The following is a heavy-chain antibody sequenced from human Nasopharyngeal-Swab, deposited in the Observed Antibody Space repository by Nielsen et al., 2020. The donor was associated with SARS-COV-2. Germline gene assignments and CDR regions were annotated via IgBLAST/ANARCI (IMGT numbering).Heavy chain of an antibody. Sequence: SLKISCAASGFTFDDYAMYWVRQAPGKGLEWVSGISWNSGSIGYTDSVKGRFTISRDNAKNSLYLQMNSLRAEDTAVYYCASERWLQSSFDYWGQGTLVTVSS. D-gene: IGHD5-24*01. J-gene: IGHJ4*02. CDR1: GFTFDDYA. CDR3: ASERWLQSSFDY. CDR2: ISWNSGSI. V-gene: IGHV3-9*01.